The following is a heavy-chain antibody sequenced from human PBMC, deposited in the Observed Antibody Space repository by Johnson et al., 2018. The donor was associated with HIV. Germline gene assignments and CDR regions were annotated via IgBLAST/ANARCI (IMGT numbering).Heavy chain of an antibody. CDR2: INWNGGST. V-gene: IGHV3-20*04. CDR3: ARASAATKGNAFDI. D-gene: IGHD1-26*01. J-gene: IGHJ3*02. Sequence: VQLVESGGGLVKPGGSLRLSCAASGFTFDDYGMSWVRQAPGKGLEWVSGINWNGGSTGYADSVKGRFIISRDNAKNSLYLQMNSLRAEDTALYYCARASAATKGNAFDIWGQGTMVTVSS. CDR1: GFTFDDYG.